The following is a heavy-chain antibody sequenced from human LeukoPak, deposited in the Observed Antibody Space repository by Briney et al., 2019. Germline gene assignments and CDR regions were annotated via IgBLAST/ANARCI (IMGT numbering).Heavy chain of an antibody. V-gene: IGHV3-30*02. J-gene: IGHJ2*01. Sequence: GGSLRLSCTTSGFTFSGYGMHWVRQSPGKGLEWVAYMRNDESTEYYAESVKGRFTISRDNSKNTLYLAMNSLRREDTAVYYCARVGGLDWYFDLWGRGTLVTVSS. CDR3: ARVGGLDWYFDL. CDR2: MRNDESTE. CDR1: GFTFSGYG.